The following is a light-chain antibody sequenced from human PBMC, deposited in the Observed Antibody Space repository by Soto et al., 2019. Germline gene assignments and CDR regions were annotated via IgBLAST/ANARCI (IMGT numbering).Light chain of an antibody. CDR2: DAS. CDR1: QSIRTY. CDR3: QQRIDWPLT. Sequence: EIVLTQSPATLSLSPGEGATLSCRASQSIRTYLGWYQQKPGQAPRLLIYDASSRATGIPARFSGSGSGTDFTLTISSLEPEDFAVYYCQQRIDWPLTFGGGIKVEIK. V-gene: IGKV3-11*01. J-gene: IGKJ4*01.